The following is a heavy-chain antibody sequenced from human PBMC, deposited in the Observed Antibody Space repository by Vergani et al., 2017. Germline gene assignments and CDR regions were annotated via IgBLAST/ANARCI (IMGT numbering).Heavy chain of an antibody. V-gene: IGHV3-7*01. J-gene: IGHJ1*01. CDR1: GFTFGDYY. D-gene: IGHD2-15*01. CDR2: IKRDGTGT. Sequence: EVHLAESGGGLVQPGGSLRLSCAASGFTFGDYYMAWIRLAPGKGRDWVASIKRDGTGTFYVDSVKGRFTISRDNAKTTLYLQMNSLRDEDRGVYYCARISGGSAPYLHYWGQGTLVTVAS. CDR3: ARISGGSAPYLHY.